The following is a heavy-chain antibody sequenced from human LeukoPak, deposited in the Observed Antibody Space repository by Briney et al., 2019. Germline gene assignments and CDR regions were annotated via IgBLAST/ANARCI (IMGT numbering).Heavy chain of an antibody. D-gene: IGHD6-19*01. J-gene: IGHJ4*02. CDR1: GFTFSSYG. CDR2: IWYDGSNK. Sequence: GGSLRLSCAASGFTFSSYGMHWVRQVPGKGLEWVAVIWYDGSNKYYADSVKGRFTISRDNSKNTLYLQMNSLRAEDTAVYYCARDGLSSGWLQDYWGQGTLVTVSS. V-gene: IGHV3-33*01. CDR3: ARDGLSSGWLQDY.